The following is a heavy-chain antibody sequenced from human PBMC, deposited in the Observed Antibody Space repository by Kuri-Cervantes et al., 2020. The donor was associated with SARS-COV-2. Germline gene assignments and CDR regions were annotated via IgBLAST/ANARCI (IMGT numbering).Heavy chain of an antibody. CDR2: ITPFNGNT. CDR1: GYTFTYRY. J-gene: IGHJ6*03. D-gene: IGHD2-2*01. CDR3: ARAALYLRQHYYYMDV. V-gene: IGHV1-45*02. Sequence: SVKVSCKASGYTFTYRYLHWVRQATGQALGWMGWITPFNGNTNYAQKFQDRVTITRDRSMSTAYMELSSLRSEDTAVYYCARAALYLRQHYYYMDVWGKGTTVTVSS.